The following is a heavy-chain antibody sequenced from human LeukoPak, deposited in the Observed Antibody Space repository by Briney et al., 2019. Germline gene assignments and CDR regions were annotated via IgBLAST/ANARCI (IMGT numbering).Heavy chain of an antibody. V-gene: IGHV4-61*01. D-gene: IGHD3-10*01. J-gene: IGHJ5*02. CDR3: ASHYYGSGSKKWFGP. CDR2: IYYSGST. Sequence: SETLSLTCTVSGGSVSSGSYYWSWIRQPPGKGLEWIGCIYYSGSTNYNPSLKSRVTISVDTSKNQFSLRLSSVTAADTAVYYCASHYYGSGSKKWFGPWGQGTLVTVSS. CDR1: GGSVSSGSYY.